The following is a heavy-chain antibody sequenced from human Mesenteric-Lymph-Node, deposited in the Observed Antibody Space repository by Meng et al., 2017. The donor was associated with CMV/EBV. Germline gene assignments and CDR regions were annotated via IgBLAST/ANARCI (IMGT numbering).Heavy chain of an antibody. CDR2: INHSGST. CDR1: GGSFSGYY. D-gene: IGHD2-21*02. V-gene: IGHV4-34*01. J-gene: IGHJ6*01. CDR3: VRESDSYYYYGMDV. Sequence: SETLSLTCAVYGGSFSGYYWSWIRQPPGKGLEWIGEINHSGSTNYNPSLKSRVTISVDTSKNQFSLKLRSVTAADTAVYYCVRESDSYYYYGMDVWGQGTTVTVSS.